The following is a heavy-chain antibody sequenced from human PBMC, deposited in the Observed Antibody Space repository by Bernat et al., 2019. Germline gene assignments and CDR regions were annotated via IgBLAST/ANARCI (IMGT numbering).Heavy chain of an antibody. CDR1: GFTVSSNY. V-gene: IGHV3-66*01. J-gene: IGHJ6*02. CDR3: AGLTKTYYYGMDV. Sequence: EVQLVESGGGLVQPGGSLRLSCAASGFTVSSNYMSWVRQAPGKGLEWVSVIYSGGSTYYADSVKGRFTISRDNSKNTLYLQMNSLRAEDTAVYYCAGLTKTYYYGMDVWGQGTMVTVSS. D-gene: IGHD1-14*01. CDR2: IYSGGST.